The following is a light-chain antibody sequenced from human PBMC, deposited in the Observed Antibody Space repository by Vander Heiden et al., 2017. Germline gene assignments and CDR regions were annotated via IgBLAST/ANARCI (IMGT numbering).Light chain of an antibody. CDR3: QQYNIYSLT. CDR2: RAS. J-gene: IGKJ1*01. V-gene: IGKV1-5*03. CDR1: QTITTW. Sequence: DIQMTQSPSTLSASVGDRVKITCRASQTITTWLAWYQQKPGEAPKLLIYRASSLESGVPSRFSGSGSGTEFTLTISSLHPDDFATYYCQQYNIYSLTFGQGTKVEIK.